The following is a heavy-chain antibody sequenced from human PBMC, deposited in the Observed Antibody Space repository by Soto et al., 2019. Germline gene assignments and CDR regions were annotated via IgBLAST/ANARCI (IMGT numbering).Heavy chain of an antibody. Sequence: QVQLQQWGAGLLKPSETLSLTCAVYGGSFSGYYWSWIRQPPGKGLEWIGEINHSGSTNYNPSLKSRVTISVDTSKNQFSLKLSSLTAADTAVYYCARGKRGGGCFDYWGQGTLVTVSS. CDR1: GGSFSGYY. V-gene: IGHV4-34*01. CDR2: INHSGST. D-gene: IGHD6-25*01. J-gene: IGHJ4*02. CDR3: ARGKRGGGCFDY.